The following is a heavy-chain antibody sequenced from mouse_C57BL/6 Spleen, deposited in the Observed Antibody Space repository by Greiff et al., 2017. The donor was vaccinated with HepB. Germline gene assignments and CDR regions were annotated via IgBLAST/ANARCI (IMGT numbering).Heavy chain of an antibody. Sequence: VKLVESGPELVKPGASVKLSCKASGYTFTSYDINWVKQRPGQGLEWIGWIYPRDGSTKYNEKFKGKATLTVDTSSSTAYMELHSLTSEDSAVYFCAKSAYGNHWGQGTTLTVSS. CDR2: IYPRDGST. V-gene: IGHV1-85*01. CDR1: GYTFTSYD. D-gene: IGHD2-10*02. CDR3: AKSAYGNH. J-gene: IGHJ2*01.